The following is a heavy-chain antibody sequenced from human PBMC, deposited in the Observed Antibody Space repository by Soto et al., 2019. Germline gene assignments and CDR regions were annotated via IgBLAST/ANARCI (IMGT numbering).Heavy chain of an antibody. CDR2: IWYDGSNK. V-gene: IGHV3-33*01. J-gene: IGHJ4*02. Sequence: QSGGSLRLSCAASGFTFSSYGMHWVRQAPGKGLEWVAVIWYDGSNKYYADSVKGRFTISRDNSKNTLYLQMNSLRAEDTAVYYCAREGDKYSSSPLGYWGQGTPVTVSS. CDR3: AREGDKYSSSPLGY. D-gene: IGHD6-6*01. CDR1: GFTFSSYG.